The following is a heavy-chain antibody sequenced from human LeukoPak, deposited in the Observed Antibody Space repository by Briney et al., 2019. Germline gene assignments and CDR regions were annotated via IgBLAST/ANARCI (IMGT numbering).Heavy chain of an antibody. D-gene: IGHD3-10*01. V-gene: IGHV3-11*01. J-gene: IGHJ5*02. Sequence: PGRSLRLSCAASGFTFSDYYMSWIRQAPGKGLEWVSYISSSGSTIYYADSVKGRFTISRDNAKNSLYLQMNSLRAEDTAVYYCARFNGFHITMVRGVSRWFDPWGQGTLVTVSS. CDR2: ISSSGSTI. CDR1: GFTFSDYY. CDR3: ARFNGFHITMVRGVSRWFDP.